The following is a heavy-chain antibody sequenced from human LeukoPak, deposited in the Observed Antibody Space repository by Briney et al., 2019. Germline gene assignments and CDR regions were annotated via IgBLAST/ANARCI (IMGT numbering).Heavy chain of an antibody. D-gene: IGHD5-24*01. Sequence: PSETLSLTCTISGGSITSYHWSWIRQPPGKGLEWIGYIYYSGSTNYNPSLKSRVTISVDTSKNQFSLKLRSVTAADTAVYYCARGSRDGYNHFDYWGQGTLVTVSS. J-gene: IGHJ4*02. CDR1: GGSITSYH. CDR2: IYYSGST. V-gene: IGHV4-59*01. CDR3: ARGSRDGYNHFDY.